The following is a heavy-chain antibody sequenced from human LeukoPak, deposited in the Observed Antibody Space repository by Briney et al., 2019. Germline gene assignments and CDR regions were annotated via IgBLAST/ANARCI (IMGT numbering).Heavy chain of an antibody. J-gene: IGHJ5*02. CDR2: INHSGST. CDR3: ACTGYSSGWYGWFDP. D-gene: IGHD6-19*01. V-gene: IGHV4-34*01. Sequence: SETLSLTCAVYGGSFSGYYWSWIRQPPGKGLEWIGEINHSGSTNYNPSLKRRLTISVDTSKNQFSLKLSSVPAADTAVYYCACTGYSSGWYGWFDPWGQGTLVTVSS. CDR1: GGSFSGYY.